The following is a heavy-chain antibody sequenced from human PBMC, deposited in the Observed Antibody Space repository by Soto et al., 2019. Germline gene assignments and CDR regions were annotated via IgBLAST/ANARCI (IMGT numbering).Heavy chain of an antibody. CDR1: GLTFRSFA. D-gene: IGHD6-13*01. CDR2: ISSNSAYI. CDR3: TRDPYRDSSARGWFDP. Sequence: GGSLRLSCAASGLTFRSFAMNWVRQAPGKGLEWVSTISSNSAYIYYTDALRGGFTISRDNAKNSLHLQMNSLRAEDTAVYYCTRDPYRDSSARGWFDPSGPGTLVTVSS. J-gene: IGHJ5*02. V-gene: IGHV3-21*01.